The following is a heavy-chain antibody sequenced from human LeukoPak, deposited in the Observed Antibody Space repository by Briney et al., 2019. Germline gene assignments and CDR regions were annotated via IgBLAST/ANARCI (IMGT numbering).Heavy chain of an antibody. Sequence: GGSLRFSCAASRFTFSSYGVSWVRQAPGKGLEWVSAISGSGGSTYYADSVKGRFTISRDNSKNTLYLQMNSLRAEDTAVYYCAKVLQPGYSHIACWGQGTVVTVSS. J-gene: IGHJ4*02. CDR2: ISGSGGST. V-gene: IGHV3-23*01. CDR1: RFTFSSYG. CDR3: AKVLQPGYSHIAC. D-gene: IGHD6-13*01.